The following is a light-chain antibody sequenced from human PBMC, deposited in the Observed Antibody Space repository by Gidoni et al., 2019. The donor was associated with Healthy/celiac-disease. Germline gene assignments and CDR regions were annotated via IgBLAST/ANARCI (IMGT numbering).Light chain of an antibody. CDR3: QQYGSSPRIT. J-gene: IGKJ5*01. V-gene: IGKV3-20*01. CDR1: RSVSSSY. CDR2: GAS. Sequence: TVLTQSPGTLSLSPGDRATISCMASRSVSSSYLAWYQQKPGQAPRLLIYGASSRATGIPDRFSGSGSGTDFTLTISRLEPEDFAVYYCQQYGSSPRITFGQGTRLEIK.